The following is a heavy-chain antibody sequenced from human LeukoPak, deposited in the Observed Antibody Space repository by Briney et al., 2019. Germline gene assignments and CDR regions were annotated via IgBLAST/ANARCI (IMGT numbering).Heavy chain of an antibody. CDR1: GGTFSSYA. CDR3: ARDYSYSGYEFDY. J-gene: IGHJ4*02. D-gene: IGHD5-12*01. V-gene: IGHV1-46*01. CDR2: INPSGGST. Sequence: ASVKVSCKASGGTFSSYAISWVRQAPGQGLEWMGIINPSGGSTSCAQKFQGRVTMTTDTSTSTTYMELRSLRSDDTAVYYCARDYSYSGYEFDYWGQGTLVTVSS.